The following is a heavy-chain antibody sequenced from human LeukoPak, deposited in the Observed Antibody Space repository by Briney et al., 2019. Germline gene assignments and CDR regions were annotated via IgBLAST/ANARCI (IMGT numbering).Heavy chain of an antibody. J-gene: IGHJ5*02. CDR1: GFTFRNYV. CDR3: AKVPRQHDNWFDP. D-gene: IGHD6-13*01. V-gene: IGHV3-30*18. Sequence: GWSLRLSCAASGFTFRNYVIHWVRQAPGKGLEWVAVTSSDLNVKLYADSVKGRFTISRDDAKNSLYLQMNSLRAEDTAVYYCAKVPRQHDNWFDPWGQGTLVTVSS. CDR2: TSSDLNVK.